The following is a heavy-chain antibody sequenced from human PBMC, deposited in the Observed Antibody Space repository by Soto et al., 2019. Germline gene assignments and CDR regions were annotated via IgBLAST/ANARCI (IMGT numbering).Heavy chain of an antibody. Sequence: QVQLVQSGAEVKKPGASVKVSCKASGYTFTSYGISWVRQAPGQGLEWMGWINVYNGNTNYAQKLQGRVTMTTDTSTSTAYLALRSLSSDDTALYFCARDTSRGEYDYWGQGTLVTVSS. D-gene: IGHD3-10*01. V-gene: IGHV1-18*01. CDR3: ARDTSRGEYDY. CDR1: GYTFTSYG. CDR2: INVYNGNT. J-gene: IGHJ4*02.